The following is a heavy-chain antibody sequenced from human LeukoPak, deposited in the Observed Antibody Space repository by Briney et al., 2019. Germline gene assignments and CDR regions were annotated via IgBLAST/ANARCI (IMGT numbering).Heavy chain of an antibody. V-gene: IGHV3-30-3*01. Sequence: PGRSLRLSCAASGFTFSNYAIHWVRQAPGKGLEWVAVISYDGGGEYYADSVKGRFTISRDNAKNSLYLQMNTLRAEDTAVYYCARLNTDSSGWLYYFDYWGQGTLVTVSS. J-gene: IGHJ4*02. D-gene: IGHD6-19*01. CDR1: GFTFSNYA. CDR2: ISYDGGGE. CDR3: ARLNTDSSGWLYYFDY.